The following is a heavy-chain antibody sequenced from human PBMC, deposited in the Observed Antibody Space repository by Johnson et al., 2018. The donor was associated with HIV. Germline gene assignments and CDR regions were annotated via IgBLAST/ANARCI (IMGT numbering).Heavy chain of an antibody. V-gene: IGHV3-30*03. D-gene: IGHD3-10*01. Sequence: QMQLVESGGGVVQPGKSLTLSCVASGLSFSNFGMHWVRQAPGKGLEWVAVISYVGTNEYYADSVKGRFTISRDNSKNTLYLQMNSLSAEDTAVYYCAREAWGFGERVDAFDIWGQGTMVTVSS. CDR3: AREAWGFGERVDAFDI. J-gene: IGHJ3*02. CDR2: ISYVGTNE. CDR1: GLSFSNFG.